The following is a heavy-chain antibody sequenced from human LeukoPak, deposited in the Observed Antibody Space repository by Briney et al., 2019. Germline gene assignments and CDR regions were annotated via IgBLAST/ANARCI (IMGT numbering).Heavy chain of an antibody. CDR3: ARGQYSSSPLDY. CDR2: IYYSGST. Sequence: SETLSLTCTVSGGSISSYYWSWIRQPPGKGLEWIGYIYYSGSTNYNPSLKSRVTISVDTSKNQFSLKLSSVTAADTAVYYCARGQYSSSPLDYWGQGTLVTVSS. CDR1: GGSISSYY. J-gene: IGHJ4*02. V-gene: IGHV4-59*12. D-gene: IGHD6-6*01.